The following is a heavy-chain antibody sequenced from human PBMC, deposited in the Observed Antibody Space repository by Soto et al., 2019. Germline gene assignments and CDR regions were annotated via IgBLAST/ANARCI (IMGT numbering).Heavy chain of an antibody. D-gene: IGHD5-12*01. CDR3: SMAGSGHDLSPANPGAFDI. Sequence: QVQLVQSGAEVKKPGSSVKVSCKASGGTFSSYTISWVRQAPGQGLEWLGRIIPILGIANYAQKFQGRVTITTNKPTSTAHMGVSSLRSDDTAGYYCSMAGSGHDLSPANPGAFDICGQGTIVTVSS. V-gene: IGHV1-69*02. CDR2: IIPILGIA. CDR1: GGTFSSYT. J-gene: IGHJ3*02.